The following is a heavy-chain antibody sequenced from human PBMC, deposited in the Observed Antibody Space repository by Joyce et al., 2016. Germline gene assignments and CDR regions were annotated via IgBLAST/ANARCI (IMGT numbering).Heavy chain of an antibody. Sequence: EVQLLESGGGLVQPGRSLRLSCTASGFTFNSNAMKGVRQAPGKGPEWVSGISTSGGATYYADSVRGRFTISRDNSKNTLYLQMNSLRADDTALYYCAKEWRTPFDDWGQGTLVTVSS. CDR1: GFTFNSNA. CDR2: ISTSGGAT. CDR3: AKEWRTPFDD. D-gene: IGHD2-15*01. J-gene: IGHJ4*02. V-gene: IGHV3-23*01.